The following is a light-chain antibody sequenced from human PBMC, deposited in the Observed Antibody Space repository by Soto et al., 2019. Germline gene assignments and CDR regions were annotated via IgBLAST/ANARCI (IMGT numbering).Light chain of an antibody. CDR1: QNIYMW. J-gene: IGKJ1*01. V-gene: IGKV1-5*03. CDR2: KAS. Sequence: DIQMTQSPSTLSASVGDRVTITCRASQNIYMWLAWYQQKPGKAPRVVINKASTLESGVPSRFSGSGLRTEFTLTIDSLQPDDFATYYCQHFNDYYVAFGQGTRVEVK. CDR3: QHFNDYYVA.